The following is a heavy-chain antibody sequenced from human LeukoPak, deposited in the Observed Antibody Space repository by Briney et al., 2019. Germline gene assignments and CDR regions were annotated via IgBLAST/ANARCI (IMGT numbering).Heavy chain of an antibody. D-gene: IGHD1-7*01. CDR1: GYTLTELS. V-gene: IGHV1-24*01. CDR2: FDPEDGET. Sequence: ASVKVSCKVSGYTLTELSMHWVRQAPGKGLEWMGGFDPEDGETIYAQKFQGRVTMTEDTSTDTAYMELSSLRSEDTAVYYCATGGNYSTVDAFDIWGQGTMVTVSS. CDR3: ATGGNYSTVDAFDI. J-gene: IGHJ3*02.